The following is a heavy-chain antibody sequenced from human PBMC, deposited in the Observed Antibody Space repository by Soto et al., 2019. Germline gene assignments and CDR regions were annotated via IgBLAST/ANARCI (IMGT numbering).Heavy chain of an antibody. D-gene: IGHD6-6*01. CDR1: GYTFTSYA. CDR2: INAGNGNT. J-gene: IGHJ5*02. V-gene: IGHV1-3*01. CDR3: ANVPDSIAALWFDP. Sequence: ASVKVSCKASGYTFTSYAMHWVRQAPGQRLEWMGWINAGNGNTKYSQKFQGRVTITRDTSASTAYMELNSLRAEDTAVYYCANVPDSIAALWFDPWGQGTLVTVSS.